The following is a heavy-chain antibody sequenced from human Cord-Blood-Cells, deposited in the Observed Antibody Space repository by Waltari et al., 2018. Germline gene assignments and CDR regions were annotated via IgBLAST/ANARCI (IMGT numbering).Heavy chain of an antibody. Sequence: QVQLVQSGAEVKKPGASVKVSCKDSGYTFTSSDINWVRPPTGQGLEWLGWMNPNSGNTGYAQKFQGRVTMTRNTTISTAYMELSSLRSEDTAVYYCARGESSGTPSPQDYWGQGTLVTVSS. V-gene: IGHV1-8*01. CDR3: ARGESSGTPSPQDY. D-gene: IGHD2-15*01. J-gene: IGHJ4*02. CDR2: MNPNSGNT. CDR1: GYTFTSSD.